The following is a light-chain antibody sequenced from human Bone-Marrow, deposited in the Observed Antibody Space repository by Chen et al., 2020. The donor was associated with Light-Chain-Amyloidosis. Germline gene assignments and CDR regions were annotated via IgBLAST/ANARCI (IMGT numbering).Light chain of an antibody. CDR2: DDS. CDR3: QVWDRSSDRPV. J-gene: IGLJ3*02. V-gene: IGLV3-21*02. CDR1: NIGSTS. Sequence: SYVLTQPSSWSVAPGQTATIDCGGNNIGSTSVHWYQQTPGQAPLLVGYDDSDRPSGIPERLSGSNSGNTATLTISRVEAGDEADYYCQVWDRSSDRPVFGGGTKLTVL.